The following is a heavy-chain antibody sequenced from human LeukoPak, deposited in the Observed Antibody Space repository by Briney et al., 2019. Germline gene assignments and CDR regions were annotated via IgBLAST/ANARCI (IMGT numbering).Heavy chain of an antibody. CDR3: ARDATYYYGSGSTNWFDP. Sequence: ASVKVSCKASGYTFTGYHMHWVRQAPGQGLEWMGWINPNSGGTNYAQKFQGRVTMTRDTSISTAYMELSRLRSDDTAVYYCARDATYYYGSGSTNWFDPWGQGTLVTVSS. V-gene: IGHV1-2*02. D-gene: IGHD3-10*01. CDR2: INPNSGGT. CDR1: GYTFTGYH. J-gene: IGHJ5*02.